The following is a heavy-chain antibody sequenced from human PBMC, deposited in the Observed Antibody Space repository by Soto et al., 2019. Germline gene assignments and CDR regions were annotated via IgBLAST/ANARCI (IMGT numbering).Heavy chain of an antibody. CDR1: GDSITPFS. D-gene: IGHD3-3*01. CDR2: SSLSGNT. Sequence: QVHLQESGPGLVKPSETVSLTCAVSGDSITPFSWSWFRQHAGGGLEWIGRSSLSGNTDYNPSLRSRLTMSFGTSKSHFSLRLTSVTAADMAVYYCAKVRSTTIFDVVSLFDYWGQGTLVSVSS. J-gene: IGHJ4*02. V-gene: IGHV4-4*07. CDR3: AKVRSTTIFDVVSLFDY.